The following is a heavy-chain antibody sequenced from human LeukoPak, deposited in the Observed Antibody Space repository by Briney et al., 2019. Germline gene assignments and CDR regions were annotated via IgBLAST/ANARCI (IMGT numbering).Heavy chain of an antibody. D-gene: IGHD3-3*01. Sequence: ASVEVSCKASGGTFSSYAISWVRQAPGQGLEWMGRIIPILGIANYAQKFQGRVTITADKSTSTAYMELSSLRSEDTAVYYCASVTFWSGYFPYYGMDVWGQGTTVTVSS. CDR1: GGTFSSYA. V-gene: IGHV1-69*04. CDR2: IIPILGIA. CDR3: ASVTFWSGYFPYYGMDV. J-gene: IGHJ6*02.